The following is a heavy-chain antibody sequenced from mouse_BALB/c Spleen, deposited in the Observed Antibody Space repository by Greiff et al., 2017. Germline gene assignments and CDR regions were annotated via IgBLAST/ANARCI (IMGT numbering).Heavy chain of an antibody. CDR1: GFNIKDTY. J-gene: IGHJ1*01. CDR3: AVIYDGYFDV. V-gene: IGHV14-3*02. Sequence: EVKLMESGAELVKPGASVKLSCTASGFNIKDTYMHWVKQRPEQGLEWIGRIDPANGNTKYDPKFQGKATITADTSSNTAYLQLSSLTSEDTAVYYCAVIYDGYFDVWGAGTTVTVSS. CDR2: IDPANGNT. D-gene: IGHD2-3*01.